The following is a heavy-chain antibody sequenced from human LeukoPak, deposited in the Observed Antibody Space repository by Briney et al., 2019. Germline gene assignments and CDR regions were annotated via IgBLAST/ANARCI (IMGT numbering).Heavy chain of an antibody. V-gene: IGHV4-59*07. Sequence: SDTLSLTCTVSGGSISGYHWSWIRQSSGKGLEGIGYINYSGNTRYKPSLRSRVTISVDTSKNQFSLNVNSVTAADTAVYYCARTSDYDTIGYYLDYWGQGVLATVSS. CDR3: ARTSDYDTIGYYLDY. D-gene: IGHD3-22*01. CDR1: GGSISGYH. J-gene: IGHJ4*02. CDR2: INYSGNT.